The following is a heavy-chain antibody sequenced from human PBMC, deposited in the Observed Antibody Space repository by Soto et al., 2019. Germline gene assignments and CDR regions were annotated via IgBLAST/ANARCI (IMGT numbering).Heavy chain of an antibody. CDR3: ERGWNKGGAAFAVGYLDF. J-gene: IGHJ4*02. V-gene: IGHV1-2*04. CDR1: GYTFTGYY. CDR2: INPNSGGT. Sequence: QVQLVQSGAEVKKPGASVKVSCKASGYTFTGYYMHWVRQAPGQWLEWMGWINPNSGGTNYAQTFQGWVTMTRETSISTVYMDLSRLRCDGTAVYYCERGWNKGGAAFAVGYLDFWGLGTLVPVSS. D-gene: IGHD1-26*01.